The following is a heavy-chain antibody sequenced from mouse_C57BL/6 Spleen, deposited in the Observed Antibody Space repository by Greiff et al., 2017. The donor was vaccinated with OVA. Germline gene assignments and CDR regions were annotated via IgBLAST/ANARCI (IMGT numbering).Heavy chain of an antibody. J-gene: IGHJ4*01. V-gene: IGHV5-17*01. CDR1: GFTFSDYG. CDR3: ARRITTAMDD. D-gene: IGHD1-1*01. Sequence: EVKLVESGGGLVKPGGSLKLSCAASGFTFSDYGMHWVRQAPEKGLEWVAYISRGSSTIYYADTVTGRFTLSRDNAKNTLFLQVTSLRAEDTAMYYCARRITTAMDDWGQGTTVTVSS. CDR2: ISRGSSTI.